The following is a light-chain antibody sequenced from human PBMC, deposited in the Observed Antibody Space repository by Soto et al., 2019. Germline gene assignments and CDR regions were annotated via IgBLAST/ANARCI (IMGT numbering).Light chain of an antibody. CDR2: GNT. J-gene: IGLJ2*01. V-gene: IGLV1-40*01. CDR3: QSYDSTLISSV. Sequence: QSVLTQPPSVSGAPGQRVTISCTGSSSNIGADYDVHGYQQLPGTAPKILIYGNTNRPSGVPDRFSGSKSGTSASLAVTGLQAEDEADYYCQSYDSTLISSVFGGGSKLPVL. CDR1: SSNIGADYD.